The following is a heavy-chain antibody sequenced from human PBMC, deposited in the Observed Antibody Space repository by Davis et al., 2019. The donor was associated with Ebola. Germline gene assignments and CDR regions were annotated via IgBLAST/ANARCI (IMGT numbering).Heavy chain of an antibody. V-gene: IGHV3-21*01. CDR2: ISSSSSYI. CDR3: ARDADDSSLYYYGMDV. D-gene: IGHD6-13*01. Sequence: GGSLRLSCAASGFTFSSYSMNWVRQAPGKGLEWVSSISSSSSYIYYADSVEGRFTISRDNAKNSLYLQMNSLRAEDTGVYYCARDADDSSLYYYGMDVWGQGTTVTVSS. CDR1: GFTFSSYS. J-gene: IGHJ6*02.